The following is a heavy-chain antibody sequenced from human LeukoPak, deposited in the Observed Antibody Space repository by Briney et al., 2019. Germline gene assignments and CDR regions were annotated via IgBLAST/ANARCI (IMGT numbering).Heavy chain of an antibody. CDR3: AKDWGYSGYDDGGDY. Sequence: PGGSLRLSCAASGFTFSSYGMHWVRQAPGKGLEWVAVISYDGSNKYYADSVKGRFTISRDNSKNTLYLQMNSLRAEDTAVYYCAKDWGYSGYDDGGDYWGQGTLVTVSS. V-gene: IGHV3-30*18. J-gene: IGHJ4*02. D-gene: IGHD5-12*01. CDR1: GFTFSSYG. CDR2: ISYDGSNK.